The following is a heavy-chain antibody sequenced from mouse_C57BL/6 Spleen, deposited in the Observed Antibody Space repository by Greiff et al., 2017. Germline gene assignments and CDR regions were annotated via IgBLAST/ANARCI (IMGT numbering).Heavy chain of an antibody. CDR1: GYTFTSYW. Sequence: QVQLQQPGAELVRPGTSVKLSCKASGYTFTSYWMHWVKQRPGQGLEWIGVIDPSDSYTNYNQKFKGKATLTVDTSSSTAYMRLSSLTSEDSAVYYSARTSDYWGQGTTLTVSS. CDR2: IDPSDSYT. J-gene: IGHJ2*01. CDR3: ARTSDY. V-gene: IGHV1-59*01.